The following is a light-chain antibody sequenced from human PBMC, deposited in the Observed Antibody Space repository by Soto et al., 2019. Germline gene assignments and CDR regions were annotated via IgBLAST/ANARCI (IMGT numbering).Light chain of an antibody. CDR1: SSDVGAYNY. Sequence: QSALTQPASVSGSPGQSIAISCTGTSSDVGAYNYVSWYQQSPGKAPKLMIYDVSNRPSGVSDRLSGSKSGNTASLTISGLQAEDEADYYCKSYRSSSTYVFGTGTKLTVL. J-gene: IGLJ1*01. V-gene: IGLV2-14*01. CDR3: KSYRSSSTYV. CDR2: DVS.